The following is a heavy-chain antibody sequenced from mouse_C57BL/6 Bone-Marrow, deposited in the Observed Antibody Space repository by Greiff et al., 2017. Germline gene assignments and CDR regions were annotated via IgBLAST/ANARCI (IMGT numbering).Heavy chain of an antibody. J-gene: IGHJ3*01. D-gene: IGHD1-2*01. CDR2: IHPNSGST. V-gene: IGHV1-64*01. CDR1: GYTFTSYW. Sequence: QVQLQQPGAELVKPGASVKLSCKASGYTFTSYWMHWVKQRPGQGLEWIGMIHPNSGSTNYNEKFKSKATLTVDKSSSTAYMQLSSLTSEDSAVYYCAREGWLTWFAYWGQGTLVTVSA. CDR3: AREGWLTWFAY.